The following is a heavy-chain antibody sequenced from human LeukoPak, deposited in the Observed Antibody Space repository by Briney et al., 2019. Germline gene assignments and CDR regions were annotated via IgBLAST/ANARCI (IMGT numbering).Heavy chain of an antibody. D-gene: IGHD3/OR15-3a*01. CDR1: KFTFSDYY. J-gene: IGHJ4*02. Sequence: GGSLRLSCAASKFTFSDYYMTWVRQAPGKGPEWVAYMNQFGTEIKYLDSVKGRFTISRDNAKSSLYLWMTSLTADDTAVYYCARGTYYYEFWGQGTLVIVSS. V-gene: IGHV3-7*04. CDR2: MNQFGTEI. CDR3: ARGTYYYEF.